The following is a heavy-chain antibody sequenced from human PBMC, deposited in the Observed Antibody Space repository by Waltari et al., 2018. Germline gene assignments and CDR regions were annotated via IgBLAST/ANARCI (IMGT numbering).Heavy chain of an antibody. J-gene: IGHJ6*02. D-gene: IGHD4-17*01. V-gene: IGHV1-2*02. CDR3: AREGVDYGDHKGVWGLDV. CDR2: INPKSGGT. Sequence: QVQLVQSGAEVKKPGASVKVSCKASGYIFTGHYIHWVRQAPGQGLEWMGWINPKSGGTKYAQKFQGRVTMTRDTSISTAHMELNSLRSDDTAVFFCAREGVDYGDHKGVWGLDVWGQGTTVSVS. CDR1: GYIFTGHY.